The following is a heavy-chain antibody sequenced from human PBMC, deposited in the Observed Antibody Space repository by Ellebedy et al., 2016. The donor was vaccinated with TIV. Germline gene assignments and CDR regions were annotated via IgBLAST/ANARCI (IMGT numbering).Heavy chain of an antibody. J-gene: IGHJ5*02. V-gene: IGHV3-15*01. Sequence: GESLKISCASSGFSFNNGWMNWVRQTPGKGLEWVGRIKSENEGGTTDYAAPVKGRFTISRDDSKNTLYLQMNSLKTEDTAVYYCTTDTPDSSSWYHWGQGTLVTVSS. CDR1: GFSFNNGW. D-gene: IGHD6-13*01. CDR3: TTDTPDSSSWYH. CDR2: IKSENEGGTT.